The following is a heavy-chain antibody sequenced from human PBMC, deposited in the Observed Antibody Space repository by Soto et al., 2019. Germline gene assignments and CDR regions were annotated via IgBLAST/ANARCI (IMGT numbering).Heavy chain of an antibody. CDR1: GYNFDTYW. CDR2: IDPIDSKT. J-gene: IGHJ6*02. Sequence: GESLKISCKGSGYNFDTYWINWVRQTPGKGLEWMGRIDPIDSKTKYSPSFEGHITISVDKSISTTYLQWSSLKASDTAIYYCARRIAAAGGYYYYAFDVWGQGTAVTVSS. CDR3: ARRIAAAGGYYYYAFDV. D-gene: IGHD6-13*01. V-gene: IGHV5-10-1*01.